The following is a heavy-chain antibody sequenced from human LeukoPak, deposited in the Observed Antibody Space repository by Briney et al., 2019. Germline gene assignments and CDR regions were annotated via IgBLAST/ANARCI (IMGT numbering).Heavy chain of an antibody. Sequence: ASVKVSCKASGYTFTDYYMHWVRQAPGQGLEWMGWINPHSGGTDHAQKFQGRVTMTRDTSISTAYMELSRLRSDDTAVYYCAKSHHVTAIDYWGQGTLVTVSS. J-gene: IGHJ4*02. V-gene: IGHV1-2*02. CDR3: AKSHHVTAIDY. CDR1: GYTFTDYY. D-gene: IGHD2-21*02. CDR2: INPHSGGT.